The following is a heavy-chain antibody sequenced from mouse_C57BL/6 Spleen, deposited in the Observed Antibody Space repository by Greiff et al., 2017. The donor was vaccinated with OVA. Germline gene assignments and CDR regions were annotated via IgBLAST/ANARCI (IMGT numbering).Heavy chain of an antibody. V-gene: IGHV14-1*01. Sequence: VQLQQSGAELVRPGASVKLSCTASGFNIKDYYMHWVKQRPEQGLEWIGRIDPEDGDTEYAPKFQGKATMTADTSSNTAYLQLSSLTSEDTAVYYCTSDRSTASYYYAMDYWGQGTSVTVSS. J-gene: IGHJ4*01. CDR1: GFNIKDYY. D-gene: IGHD1-2*01. CDR3: TSDRSTASYYYAMDY. CDR2: IDPEDGDT.